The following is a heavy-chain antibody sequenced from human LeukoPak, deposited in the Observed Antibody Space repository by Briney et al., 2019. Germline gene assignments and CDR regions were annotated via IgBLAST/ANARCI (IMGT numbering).Heavy chain of an antibody. J-gene: IGHJ4*02. CDR3: ARGSPKYSGRRFYFHY. V-gene: IGHV3-11*01. Sequence: GGSLRLSCAASGFTFGDYFMSWIRQAPGKGLEWISYISTSDSTIYYADSVKGRFTISRDNAKNSLYLQMNSLRAEDTAVYYCARGSPKYSGRRFYFHYWGQGTLVTVSS. CDR1: GFTFGDYF. D-gene: IGHD1-26*01. CDR2: ISTSDSTI.